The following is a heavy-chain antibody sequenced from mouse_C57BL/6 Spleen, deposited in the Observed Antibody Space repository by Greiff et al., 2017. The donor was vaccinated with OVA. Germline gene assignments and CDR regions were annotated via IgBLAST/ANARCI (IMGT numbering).Heavy chain of an antibody. V-gene: IGHV1-69*01. Sequence: VQLQQPGAELVMPGASVKLSCKASGYTFTSYWMHWVKQRPGQGLEWIGEIDPSDSYTNDNQKFKGKSTLTVDKSSSTAYMHLSSLTSEVSAVYYCARSVQEDFDYWGQGTTLTVSS. CDR3: ARSVQEDFDY. CDR2: IDPSDSYT. J-gene: IGHJ2*01. CDR1: GYTFTSYW.